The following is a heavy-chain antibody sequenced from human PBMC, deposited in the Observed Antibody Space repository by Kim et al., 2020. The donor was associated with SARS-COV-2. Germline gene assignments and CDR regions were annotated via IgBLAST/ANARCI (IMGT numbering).Heavy chain of an antibody. CDR3: ARVAVTSGYSSSHPEYYYYYYGMDV. V-gene: IGHV4-34*01. D-gene: IGHD6-13*01. CDR1: GGSFSGYY. J-gene: IGHJ6*02. CDR2: INHSGST. Sequence: SETLSLTCAVYGGSFSGYYWSWIRQPPGKGLEWIGEINHSGSTNYNQSLKSRVTISVDTSKNQFSLKLSSVTAADTAVYYCARVAVTSGYSSSHPEYYYYYYGMDVWGQGTTVTVSS.